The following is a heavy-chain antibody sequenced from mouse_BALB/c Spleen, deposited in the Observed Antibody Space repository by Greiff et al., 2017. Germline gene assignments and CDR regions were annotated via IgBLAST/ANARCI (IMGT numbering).Heavy chain of an antibody. V-gene: IGHV3-2*02. CDR3: ARRAYGNPSWFAY. Sequence: EVMLVESGPGLVKPSQSLSLTCTVTGYSITSDYAWNWIRQFPGNKLEWMGYISYSGSTSYNPYLKSRISITRDTSKNQFFLQLNSVTTEDTATYYCARRAYGNPSWFAYWGQGTLVTVSA. D-gene: IGHD2-10*02. CDR2: ISYSGST. CDR1: GYSITSDYA. J-gene: IGHJ3*01.